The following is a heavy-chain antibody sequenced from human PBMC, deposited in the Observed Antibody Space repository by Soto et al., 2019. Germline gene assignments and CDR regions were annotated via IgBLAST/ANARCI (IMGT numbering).Heavy chain of an antibody. CDR2: VYYTGST. V-gene: IGHV4-59*08. CDR3: ARTVLGPDLLAVSFVDYYYYMDV. J-gene: IGHJ6*03. D-gene: IGHD3-9*01. Sequence: SETLSLTCTVSGGSISNFYWSWIRQPPGKGLEWIGYVYYTGSTSYNPSLKRRVTFSADSSRGQFSLRLNSVTAADTAVYYCARTVLGPDLLAVSFVDYYYYMDVWGKGTTVTVSS. CDR1: GGSISNFY.